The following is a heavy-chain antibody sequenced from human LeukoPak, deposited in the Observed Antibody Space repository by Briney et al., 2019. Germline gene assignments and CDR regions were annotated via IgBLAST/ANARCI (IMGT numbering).Heavy chain of an antibody. Sequence: GGSLRLSCAASGFTFSSYAMSWVRQAPGKGLEWVSAISGSGGSTYYADSVKGRFTISRDNSKNTLYLQMNSLRAEDTAVYYCAKDRPTYSSGPPIYFDYWGQGTLVTVSS. J-gene: IGHJ4*02. V-gene: IGHV3-23*01. CDR3: AKDRPTYSSGPPIYFDY. D-gene: IGHD6-19*01. CDR1: GFTFSSYA. CDR2: ISGSGGST.